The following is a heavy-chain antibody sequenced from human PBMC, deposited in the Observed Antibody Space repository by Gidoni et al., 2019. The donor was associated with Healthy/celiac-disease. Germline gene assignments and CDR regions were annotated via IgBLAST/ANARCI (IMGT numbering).Heavy chain of an antibody. CDR1: GGSFSGNY. V-gene: IGHV4-34*01. Sequence: QVQLPQWGAGLLNPSETLSLTCPVYGGSFSGNYWSWTRQPPGKGLGWIGEINHSGSSNYNPSLKSRVTISVDTSKNQFSLKLSSVTAADTAVYYCARGRGWNHSNWFDPWGQGTLVTVSS. CDR3: ARGRGWNHSNWFDP. CDR2: INHSGSS. J-gene: IGHJ5*02. D-gene: IGHD6-19*01.